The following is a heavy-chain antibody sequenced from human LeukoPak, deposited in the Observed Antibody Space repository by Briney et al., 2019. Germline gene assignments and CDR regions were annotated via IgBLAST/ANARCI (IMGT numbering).Heavy chain of an antibody. V-gene: IGHV3-23*01. Sequence: GALRLSCAGSGFTFSTYALSLVRQAPGKGLEWVSTISCSCANTFYADSVLGRFTNSRDNTENTLSLHMSSLRAEQTGVYYCAKERAGYTNPYYFDYWGQGTLVTVSS. CDR2: ISCSCANT. CDR3: AKERAGYTNPYYFDY. D-gene: IGHD3-16*02. J-gene: IGHJ4*02. CDR1: GFTFSTYA.